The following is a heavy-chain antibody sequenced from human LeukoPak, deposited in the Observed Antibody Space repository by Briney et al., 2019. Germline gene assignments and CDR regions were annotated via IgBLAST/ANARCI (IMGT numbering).Heavy chain of an antibody. V-gene: IGHV3-30*04. CDR3: AREGVQTTVDAFDI. J-gene: IGHJ3*02. CDR2: ISHDGSDK. CDR1: GFTLKIYP. D-gene: IGHD4-17*01. Sequence: SGGSLRLSCAASGFTLKIYPMHWVRQAPGKGLEWLSVISHDGSDKNNADSVKGRFIISRDNSKNTIYLQLNSLSPEDTAMYYCAREGVQTTVDAFDIWGLGTMVIVSS.